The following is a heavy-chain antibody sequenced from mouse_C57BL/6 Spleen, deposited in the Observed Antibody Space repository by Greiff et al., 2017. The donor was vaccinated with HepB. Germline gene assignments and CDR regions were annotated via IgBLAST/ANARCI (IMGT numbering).Heavy chain of an antibody. D-gene: IGHD1-1*01. CDR1: GYTFTDYN. V-gene: IGHV1-18*01. J-gene: IGHJ1*03. CDR2: INPNNGGT. CDR3: ARPPYYYGSSYVGDYWYFDV. Sequence: EVQLQQSGPELVKPGASVKIPCKASGYTFTDYNMDWVKQSHGKSLEWIGDINPNNGGTIYNQKFKGKATLTVDKSSSTAYMELRSLTSEDTAVYYCARPPYYYGSSYVGDYWYFDVWGTGTTVTVSS.